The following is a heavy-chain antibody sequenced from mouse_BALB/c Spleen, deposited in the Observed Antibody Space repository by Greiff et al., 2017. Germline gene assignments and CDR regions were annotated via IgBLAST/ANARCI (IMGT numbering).Heavy chain of an antibody. Sequence: VKLMESGPGLVAPSQSLSITCTVSGFSLTSYGVHWVRQPPGKGLEWLGVIWAGGSTNYNSALMSRLSISKDNSKSQVFLKMNSLQTDDTAMYYCAGYYRFIFAYWGQGTLVTVSA. D-gene: IGHD2-14*01. CDR1: GFSLTSYG. J-gene: IGHJ3*01. CDR3: AGYYRFIFAY. V-gene: IGHV2-9*02. CDR2: IWAGGST.